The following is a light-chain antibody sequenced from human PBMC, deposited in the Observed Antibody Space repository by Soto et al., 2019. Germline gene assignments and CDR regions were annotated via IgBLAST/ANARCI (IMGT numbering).Light chain of an antibody. CDR2: DVT. CDR3: SSHTSSSTQV. J-gene: IGLJ2*01. V-gene: IGLV2-14*01. CDR1: SSDVGGYNY. Sequence: QSALTQPASVSGSPGQSITISRTGTSSDVGGYNYVSWYQQHPGKAPKLMIYDVTNRPSGVSNRFSGSKSGNTASLTISGLQTEDEADYYCSSHTSSSTQVFGGGTKLTVL.